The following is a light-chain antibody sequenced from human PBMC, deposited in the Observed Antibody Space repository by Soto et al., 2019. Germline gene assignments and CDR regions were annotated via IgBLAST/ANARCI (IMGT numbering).Light chain of an antibody. CDR1: RSNIGGNA. J-gene: IGLJ2*01. CDR3: AVWDDNLKGL. Sequence: QSVLTQPPSMSGTPGQRVTISCSGSRSNIGGNAVTWYQQVPGTAPKLLIYANDQRPSGVSDRFSGSKSATSASLAISGLHSEDEADYYCAVWDDNLKGLFGGGTQLTVL. V-gene: IGLV1-44*01. CDR2: AND.